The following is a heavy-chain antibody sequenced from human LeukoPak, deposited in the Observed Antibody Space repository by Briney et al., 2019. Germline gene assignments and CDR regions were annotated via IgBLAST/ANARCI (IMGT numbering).Heavy chain of an antibody. Sequence: PGGSLRLSCAASGFTFSSYWMSWVRQAPGKGLEWVSSISGSGACTYYADSVKGRFTISRDNSKNTLYLQMNSLRAEDTAVYYCAKEQNSKGFFDYWGQGTLVTVSS. D-gene: IGHD4-23*01. CDR3: AKEQNSKGFFDY. CDR1: GFTFSSYW. CDR2: ISGSGACT. V-gene: IGHV3-23*01. J-gene: IGHJ4*02.